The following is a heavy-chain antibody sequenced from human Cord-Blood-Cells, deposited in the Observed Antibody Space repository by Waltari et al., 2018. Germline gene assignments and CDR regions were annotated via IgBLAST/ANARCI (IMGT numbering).Heavy chain of an antibody. CDR1: GGSISSGDYY. J-gene: IGHJ6*02. Sequence: QVQLQESGPGLVKPSQTLSLTCTVSGGSISSGDYYWSWIRQPPGKDLEWIGYIYYSGSTYYNPSLKSRVTISVDTSKNQFSLKLSSVTAADTAVYYCASAYSSGWYYYYYGMDVWGQGTTVTVSS. V-gene: IGHV4-30-4*01. CDR3: ASAYSSGWYYYYYGMDV. CDR2: IYYSGST. D-gene: IGHD6-19*01.